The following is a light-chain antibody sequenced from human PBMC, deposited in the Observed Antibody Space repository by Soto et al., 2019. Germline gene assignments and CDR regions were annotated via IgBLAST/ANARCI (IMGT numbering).Light chain of an antibody. V-gene: IGKV1-39*01. Sequence: DIQITQSPSSLSTSVGDSVTIPCRASQSISSYLNWYQQTPGQAPKLLIYAASSLQSGVPSRFSGSGSGTDFTLTISSLQPEDFATYYCQQSYSTPITFGQGTRLEI. CDR1: QSISSY. CDR3: QQSYSTPIT. CDR2: AAS. J-gene: IGKJ5*01.